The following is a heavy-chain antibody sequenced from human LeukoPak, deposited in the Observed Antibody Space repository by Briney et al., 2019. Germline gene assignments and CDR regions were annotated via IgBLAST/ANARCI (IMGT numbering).Heavy chain of an antibody. CDR3: ARWARGGDAVVATATRSGYYYMDV. V-gene: IGHV3-23*01. J-gene: IGHJ6*03. Sequence: PGGSLRLSCAASGFTFREYSMSWVRQAPGKGLEWVSSIGGSGGSTYYADSVKGRITISRDNSKNILYLQVSTLGAEDTAKYYCARWARGGDAVVATATRSGYYYMDVWGKGTTVTVAS. CDR1: GFTFREYS. CDR2: IGGSGGST. D-gene: IGHD2-21*02.